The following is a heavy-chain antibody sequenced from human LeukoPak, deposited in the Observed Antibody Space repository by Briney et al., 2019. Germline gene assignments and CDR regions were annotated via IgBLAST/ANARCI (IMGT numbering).Heavy chain of an antibody. CDR2: ISGSGGST. CDR3: AKGVPYDFWSGCLFDY. Sequence: PGGSLRLSCAASGFTFSSYAMSWVRQAPGKGLEWVSAISGSGGSTYYADSVKGRFTISRDNSKNTLYLQMNSLRAEDTAVYYCAKGVPYDFWSGCLFDYWGQGTLVTVSS. J-gene: IGHJ4*02. V-gene: IGHV3-23*01. D-gene: IGHD3-3*01. CDR1: GFTFSSYA.